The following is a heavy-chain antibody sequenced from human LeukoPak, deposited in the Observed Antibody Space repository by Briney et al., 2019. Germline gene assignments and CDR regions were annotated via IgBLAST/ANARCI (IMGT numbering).Heavy chain of an antibody. CDR1: GFTFSSYG. CDR2: IWYDGSNK. J-gene: IGHJ6*02. V-gene: IGHV3-33*06. Sequence: GGSLRLSCAASGFTFSSYGMHWVRQAPGKGLEWVAVIWYDGSNKYYADSVKGRFTISRDNSKNTLYLRMNSLRAEDTAVYYCAKTYGSGSYYNPQNYYYYGMDVWGQGTTVTVSS. D-gene: IGHD3-10*01. CDR3: AKTYGSGSYYNPQNYYYYGMDV.